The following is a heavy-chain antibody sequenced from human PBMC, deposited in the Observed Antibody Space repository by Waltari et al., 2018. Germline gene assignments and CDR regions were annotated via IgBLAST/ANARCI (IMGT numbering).Heavy chain of an antibody. Sequence: EVQLVESGGGLVKPGGSLRLSCAASGFTFSSYSMNWVRQAPGKGLEWVSSISSSSSYIDDADSVKGRFTIPRDNAKNSLYLQMNSLRAEDTAVYYCARAPGEYYDMLTGWAPRARGWFDPWGQGTLVTVSS. J-gene: IGHJ5*02. CDR1: GFTFSSYS. CDR2: ISSSSSYI. CDR3: ARAPGEYYDMLTGWAPRARGWFDP. D-gene: IGHD3-9*01. V-gene: IGHV3-21*01.